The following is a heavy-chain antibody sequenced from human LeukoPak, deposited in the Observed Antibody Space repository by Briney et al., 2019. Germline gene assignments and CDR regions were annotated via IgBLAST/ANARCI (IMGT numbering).Heavy chain of an antibody. D-gene: IGHD2-2*01. J-gene: IGHJ5*02. CDR2: IYNTENT. CDR3: ASSKPDLDT. CDR1: GGSISSFY. Sequence: TPSETLSLTCTVAGGSISSFYWSWIRQPPGKVLEWIGYIYNTENTNSNPSPKSRAHISVDTSKIQFSLQAKSVTASDTDVYYCASSKPDLDTWGQGTLVTVSS. V-gene: IGHV4-59*08.